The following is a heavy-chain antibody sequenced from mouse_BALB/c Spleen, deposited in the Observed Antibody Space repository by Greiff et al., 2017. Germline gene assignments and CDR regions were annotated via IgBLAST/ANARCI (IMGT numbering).Heavy chain of an antibody. V-gene: IGHV2-2*02. CDR3: ARKEGDYDGDYYAMDY. Sequence: VQLQQSGPGLVQPSQSLSITCTVSGFSLTSYGVHWVRQSPGKGLEWLGVIWSGGSTDYNAAFISRLSISKDNSKSQVFFKMNSLQANDTAIYYCARKEGDYDGDYYAMDYWGQGTSVTVSS. CDR2: IWSGGST. J-gene: IGHJ4*01. D-gene: IGHD2-4*01. CDR1: GFSLTSYG.